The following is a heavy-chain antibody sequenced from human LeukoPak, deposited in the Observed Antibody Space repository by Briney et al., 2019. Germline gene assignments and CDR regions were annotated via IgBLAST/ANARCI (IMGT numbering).Heavy chain of an antibody. J-gene: IGHJ6*03. V-gene: IGHV4-59*12. CDR1: GGSISSYY. Sequence: PSETLSLTCTVSGGSISSYYWSWIRQPPGQGLEWSGYIYYSGSTNYNPSLKSRVTISVNTSKNQFSLKLNSVTPEDTAVYYCARERSMDFAAAADTYYMDVWGKGTTVTISS. CDR2: IYYSGST. D-gene: IGHD6-13*01. CDR3: ARERSMDFAAAADTYYMDV.